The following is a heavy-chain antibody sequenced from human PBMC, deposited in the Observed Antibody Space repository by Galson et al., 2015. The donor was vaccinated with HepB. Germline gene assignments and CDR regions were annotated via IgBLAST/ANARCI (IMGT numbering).Heavy chain of an antibody. Sequence: SLRLSCAASGFTFSSYSMNWVRQAPGKGLEWVSYISSSSSTIYYADSVKGRFTISRDNAKNSLYLQMNSLRAEDTAVYYCARVEGIAVDHYYYYYMDVWGKGTTVTVSS. CDR1: GFTFSSYS. CDR3: ARVEGIAVDHYYYYYMDV. V-gene: IGHV3-48*01. J-gene: IGHJ6*03. CDR2: ISSSSSTI. D-gene: IGHD6-19*01.